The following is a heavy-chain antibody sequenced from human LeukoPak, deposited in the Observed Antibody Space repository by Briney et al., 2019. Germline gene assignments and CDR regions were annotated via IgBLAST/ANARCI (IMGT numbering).Heavy chain of an antibody. CDR2: ISGSGGST. V-gene: IGHV3-23*01. CDR3: AKGVLLWFGELPGSLFDY. J-gene: IGHJ4*02. CDR1: GFLFSSYA. D-gene: IGHD3-10*01. Sequence: GGSLTLSCAASGFLFSSYAMSWVRQAPGKVLHSVSEISGSGGSTYYADYVKGRFTISRDNSKNTLYLQMNSLRAEDTAVYYCAKGVLLWFGELPGSLFDYWGQGTLVTVSS.